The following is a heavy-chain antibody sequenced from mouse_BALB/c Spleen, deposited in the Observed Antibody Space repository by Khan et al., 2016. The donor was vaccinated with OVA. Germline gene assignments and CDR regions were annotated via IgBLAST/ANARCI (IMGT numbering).Heavy chain of an antibody. CDR2: FDPENGDP. CDR1: GFNIKDYY. J-gene: IGHJ3*01. D-gene: IGHD1-1*01. V-gene: IGHV14-1*02. CDR3: ARSGYFAWFTY. Sequence: VQLQQSGAELVRPGALVKLSCKPSGFNIKDYYIHWVKQRPEQGLEWIGWFDPENGDPIYDPRFQGKAIITADTSSNTAYLQRSSLASEDTAVYYCARSGYFAWFTYWGQGTLVTVSA.